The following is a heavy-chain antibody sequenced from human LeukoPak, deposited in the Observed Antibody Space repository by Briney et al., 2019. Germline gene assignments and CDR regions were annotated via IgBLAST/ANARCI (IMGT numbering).Heavy chain of an antibody. CDR2: IKQDGSEM. Sequence: GGSLRLSCAASGCTFSSYWMSWVRQAPGKGLEWVANIKQDGSEMYYVDSVKGRFTISRDNAKTSLYLQMNSLRAEDTAVYYCARGLGYNIYWGQGTLVTVSS. J-gene: IGHJ4*02. D-gene: IGHD1-14*01. CDR3: ARGLGYNIY. V-gene: IGHV3-7*03. CDR1: GCTFSSYW.